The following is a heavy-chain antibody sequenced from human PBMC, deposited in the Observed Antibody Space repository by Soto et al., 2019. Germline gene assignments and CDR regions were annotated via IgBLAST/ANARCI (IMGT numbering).Heavy chain of an antibody. CDR3: ARDRVDRESPGYYYFAMDV. CDR1: GYTFTSYY. Sequence: ASVKVSCKASGYTFTSYYMHWVRQAPGQGLEWMGIINPSGGSTSYAQKFQGRVTMTRDTSTRPVYMELSSLRSEDTSVYYCARDRVDRESPGYYYFAMDVWGQGTTVTVSS. J-gene: IGHJ6*02. V-gene: IGHV1-46*01. D-gene: IGHD2-15*01. CDR2: INPSGGST.